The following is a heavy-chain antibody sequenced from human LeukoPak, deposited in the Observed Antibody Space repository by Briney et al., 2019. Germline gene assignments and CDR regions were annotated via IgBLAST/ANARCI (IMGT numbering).Heavy chain of an antibody. CDR2: IYYSGST. Sequence: PSETLSLTCTVSGGSISSSYWSWIRQPPGKGLEWIGYIYYSGSTSYNPSLKSRVTVSLHTSKNQFSLKLSSVTAADTAVYYCARVGSSRVYYYYYYMDVWGKGTTVTVSS. V-gene: IGHV4-59*01. CDR3: ARVGSSRVYYYYYYMDV. CDR1: GGSISSSY. J-gene: IGHJ6*03. D-gene: IGHD6-13*01.